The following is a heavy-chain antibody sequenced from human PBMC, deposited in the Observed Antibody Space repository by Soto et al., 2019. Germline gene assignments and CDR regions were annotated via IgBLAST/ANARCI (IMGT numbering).Heavy chain of an antibody. CDR2: INAGNGNT. CDR1: GYTFTSYA. V-gene: IGHV1-3*01. CDR3: ARVTMVRGVLDY. Sequence: ASVKVSCKASGYTFTSYAMHWVRQAPGQRLEWMGWINAGNGNTKYSQKFQGRVTITRDTSASTAYMELSSLRSEDTAVYYCARVTMVRGVLDYWGQGTLVTGSS. J-gene: IGHJ4*02. D-gene: IGHD3-10*01.